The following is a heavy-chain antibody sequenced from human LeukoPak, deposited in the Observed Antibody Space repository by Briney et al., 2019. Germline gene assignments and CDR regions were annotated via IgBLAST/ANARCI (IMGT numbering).Heavy chain of an antibody. Sequence: GGSLRLSCAASGFTFSSYSMNWVRQAPGKGLEWVSSISSSSSYIYYADSVKGRFTISRDNAKNSLYLQMNSLRAEDTALYYCAKGYDSSGYYLFDYWGQGTLVTVSS. CDR1: GFTFSSYS. D-gene: IGHD3-22*01. V-gene: IGHV3-21*04. CDR3: AKGYDSSGYYLFDY. CDR2: ISSSSSYI. J-gene: IGHJ4*02.